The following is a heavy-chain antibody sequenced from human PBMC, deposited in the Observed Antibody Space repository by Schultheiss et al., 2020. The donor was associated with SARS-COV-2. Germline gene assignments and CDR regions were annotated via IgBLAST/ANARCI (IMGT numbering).Heavy chain of an antibody. Sequence: SEKVSCKASGGTFSSYAISWVRQAPGQGLEWMGGIIPIFGTANYAQKFQGRVTITADESTSTAYMELSSLRSEDTAVYYCARRRIAAAVDYYYYGMDVWGQGTTVTVSS. V-gene: IGHV1-69*13. CDR3: ARRRIAAAVDYYYYGMDV. CDR1: GGTFSSYA. D-gene: IGHD6-13*01. J-gene: IGHJ6*02. CDR2: IIPIFGTA.